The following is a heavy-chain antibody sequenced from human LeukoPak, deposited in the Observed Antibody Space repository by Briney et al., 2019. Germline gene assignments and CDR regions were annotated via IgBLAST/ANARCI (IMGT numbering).Heavy chain of an antibody. J-gene: IGHJ6*04. V-gene: IGHV4-38-2*02. CDR2: IYRTGST. CDR3: AGATPGRDYDFWSGYRDV. Sequence: PSETLSLTCTVSGYSINSGYYWVWIRQPPGKGLEWIGSIYRTGSTNYNPSLKSRVTISVDTSKNQFSLKLSSVTAADTAVYYCAGATPGRDYDFWSGYRDVWGKGTTVTVSS. D-gene: IGHD3-3*01. CDR1: GYSINSGYY.